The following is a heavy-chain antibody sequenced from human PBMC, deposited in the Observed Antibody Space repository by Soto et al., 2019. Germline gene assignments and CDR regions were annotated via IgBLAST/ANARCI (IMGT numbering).Heavy chain of an antibody. CDR1: GGSISSGDYY. V-gene: IGHV4-30-4*01. Sequence: PSETLSLTCTVSGGSISSGDYYWSWIRQPPGKGLEWIGYIYYSGSTYYNPSLKSRVTISVDTSKNQFSLKLSSVTAADTAVYYCARGSRYDSSDFDYWGQGTLVTVSS. D-gene: IGHD3-22*01. J-gene: IGHJ4*02. CDR2: IYYSGST. CDR3: ARGSRYDSSDFDY.